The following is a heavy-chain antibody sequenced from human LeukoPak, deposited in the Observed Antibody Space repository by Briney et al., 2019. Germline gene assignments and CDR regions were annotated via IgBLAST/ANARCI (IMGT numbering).Heavy chain of an antibody. D-gene: IGHD3-22*01. CDR3: ARDGYYYDSSGSRRGAFDI. Sequence: PSETLSLTCTVSGGSISSYYWSWIRQHPGKGLEWIGYIYYSGSTYYNPSLKSRVTISVDTSKNQFSLKLSSVTAADTAVYYCARDGYYYDSSGSRRGAFDIWGQGTMVTVSS. V-gene: IGHV4-59*06. CDR2: IYYSGST. J-gene: IGHJ3*02. CDR1: GGSISSYY.